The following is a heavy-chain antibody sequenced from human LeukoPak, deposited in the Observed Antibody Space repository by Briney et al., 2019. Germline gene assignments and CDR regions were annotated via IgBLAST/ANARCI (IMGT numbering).Heavy chain of an antibody. J-gene: IGHJ3*02. CDR3: TRDSGYNAFDI. Sequence: AGGSLRLSCAASGFTVSGNYMSWVRLAPGKGLEWVSLISAGDIAYYADSVKGRFTISRDNAKNSLYLQMNSLRGEDTAVYYCTRDSGYNAFDIWGQGTMVTVSS. CDR2: ISAGDIA. D-gene: IGHD5-12*01. CDR1: GFTVSGNY. V-gene: IGHV3-53*01.